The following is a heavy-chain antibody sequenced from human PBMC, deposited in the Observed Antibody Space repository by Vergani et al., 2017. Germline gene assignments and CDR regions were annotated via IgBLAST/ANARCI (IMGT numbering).Heavy chain of an antibody. V-gene: IGHV3-33*01. Sequence: QVQLVESGGGVVQPGRSLRLSCAASGFTFSSYGMHWVRQAPGKGLEWVAVIWYDGSNKYYADSVKGRFTISRDNSKNTLYLQMNSLRAEDTAVYYCAGSEVGGAYYMDVWGKGTTVTVSS. CDR2: IWYDGSNK. CDR3: AGSEVGGAYYMDV. J-gene: IGHJ6*03. CDR1: GFTFSSYG. D-gene: IGHD2-15*01.